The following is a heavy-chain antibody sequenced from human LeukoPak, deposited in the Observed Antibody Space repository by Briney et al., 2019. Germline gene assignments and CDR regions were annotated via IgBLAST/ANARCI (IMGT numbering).Heavy chain of an antibody. Sequence: GGSLRLSCAASGLTFDDFAMHWVRQVTGKGLEWVAGISWNSARILYADSVKGRFTISRDNAKKSLYLQMNSLKVEDTALYYCSRGLAELNWGQGTLVTVSS. CDR1: GLTFDDFA. CDR2: ISWNSARI. D-gene: IGHD3-10*01. J-gene: IGHJ4*02. V-gene: IGHV3-9*01. CDR3: SRGLAELN.